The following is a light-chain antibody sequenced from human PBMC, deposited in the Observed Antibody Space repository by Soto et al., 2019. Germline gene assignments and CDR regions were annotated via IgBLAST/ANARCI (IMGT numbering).Light chain of an antibody. CDR1: QSLLHSNGYNY. V-gene: IGKV2-28*01. J-gene: IGKJ2*01. Sequence: DIVMTQSPLSLPVTPGEPASISCRSSQSLLHSNGYNYMDWYLQKPVQSPQLLIYLGSNRASGVPDRFSGSGSGTDFTLKISRVEAEDVGVYYCMQALQTPRAFCQGTKLEIK. CDR3: MQALQTPRA. CDR2: LGS.